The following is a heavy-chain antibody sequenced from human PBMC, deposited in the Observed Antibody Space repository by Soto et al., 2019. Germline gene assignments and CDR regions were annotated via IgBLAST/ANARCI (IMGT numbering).Heavy chain of an antibody. CDR1: GFSYINFW. J-gene: IGHJ4*02. V-gene: IGHV3-7*01. Sequence: PGGSLRLSCVASGFSYINFWMTWVRQAPGKGLEWVANIKPDGSDRYYVDSVKGRFTISRDNAKNSLYLQMNSLRADDTAVYYCTRRFSDYWGQGTLVTLPS. CDR2: IKPDGSDR. D-gene: IGHD3-3*01. CDR3: TRRFSDY.